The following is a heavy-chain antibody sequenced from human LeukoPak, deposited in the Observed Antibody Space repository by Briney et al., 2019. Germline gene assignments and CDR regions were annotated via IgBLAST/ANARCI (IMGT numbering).Heavy chain of an antibody. V-gene: IGHV3-33*01. Sequence: GRSLRLSCVASGLTFSNYGMHWVRQAPGKGLEWVAVIWYDGSREYYAGSVKGRFSISRDNSKNTLYLQMNSLRAEDTAVYYCARDRSSRVYDFWGQGILVTVSS. CDR2: IWYDGSRE. J-gene: IGHJ4*02. D-gene: IGHD5/OR15-5a*01. CDR1: GLTFSNYG. CDR3: ARDRSSRVYDF.